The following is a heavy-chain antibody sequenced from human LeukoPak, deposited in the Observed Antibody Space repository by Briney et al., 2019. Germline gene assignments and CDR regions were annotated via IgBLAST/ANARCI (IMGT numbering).Heavy chain of an antibody. CDR3: ARVPSYYDILIYYYGMDV. D-gene: IGHD3-9*01. J-gene: IGHJ6*02. CDR2: MNPNSGNT. V-gene: IGHV1-8*01. CDR1: GYTFTSYD. Sequence: ASVKVSCKASGYTFTSYDINWLRQATGQGLEWMGWMNPNSGNTGYAQKFQGRVTMTRDTSISTAYLELSGLRAEDTAVYYCARVPSYYDILIYYYGMDVWGQGTTVTVSS.